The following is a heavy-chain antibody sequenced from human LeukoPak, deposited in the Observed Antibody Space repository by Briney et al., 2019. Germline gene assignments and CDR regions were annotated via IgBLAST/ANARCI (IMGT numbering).Heavy chain of an antibody. V-gene: IGHV3-21*01. J-gene: IGHJ4*02. CDR2: ISSSSSYI. CDR3: ARGNIVGATFDY. D-gene: IGHD1-26*01. CDR1: GFTFSNYA. Sequence: PGGSLRLSCAASGFTFSNYAMSWVRQAPGKGLEWVSGISSSSSYIYYADSVKGRFTISRDNAKNSLYLQMNSLRAEDTAVYYCARGNIVGATFDYWGQGTLVTVSS.